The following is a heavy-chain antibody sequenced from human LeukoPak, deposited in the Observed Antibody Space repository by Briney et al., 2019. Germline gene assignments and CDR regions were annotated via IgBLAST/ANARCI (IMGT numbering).Heavy chain of an antibody. CDR2: IRSKANNYAT. CDR3: ARAVSRYDFWNYYYMDV. J-gene: IGHJ6*03. Sequence: GGSLRLSCAASGFTFSGSAMHWVRQASGKGLEWVGRIRSKANNYATAYAASVKGRFTISRDNAKNSLYLQMNSLRAEDTAVYYCARAVSRYDFWNYYYMDVWGKGTTVTVSS. CDR1: GFTFSGSA. D-gene: IGHD3-3*01. V-gene: IGHV3-73*01.